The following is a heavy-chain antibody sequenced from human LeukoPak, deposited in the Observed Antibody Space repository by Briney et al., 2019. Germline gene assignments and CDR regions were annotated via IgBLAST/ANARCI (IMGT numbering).Heavy chain of an antibody. Sequence: PSETLSLTCTVSGGSISSSSYYWGWIRQPPGKGLEWIGSIYYSGSTYYNPSLKSRVTISVDTSKNQFSLKLSSVTAADTAVYYCARDHATYSSGLTYYYGMDVWGQGTTVTVSS. CDR1: GGSISSSSYY. CDR3: ARDHATYSSGLTYYYGMDV. D-gene: IGHD6-19*01. V-gene: IGHV4-39*07. CDR2: IYYSGST. J-gene: IGHJ6*02.